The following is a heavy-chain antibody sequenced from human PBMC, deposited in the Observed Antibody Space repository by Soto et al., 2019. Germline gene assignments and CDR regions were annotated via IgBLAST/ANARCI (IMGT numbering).Heavy chain of an antibody. CDR3: ASTPDTANYYMDV. J-gene: IGHJ6*03. V-gene: IGHV4-34*01. CDR2: INHSGST. CDR1: GWSFSGHD. Sequence: GTLSLTCAVYGWSFSGHDWDWIRQPPGKGLEWMGEINHSGSTNYNPSLKSRVTISVDTSKNQFSLKLSSVTAADTAVYYCASTPDTANYYMDVWGKGTTVNVSS. D-gene: IGHD5-18*01.